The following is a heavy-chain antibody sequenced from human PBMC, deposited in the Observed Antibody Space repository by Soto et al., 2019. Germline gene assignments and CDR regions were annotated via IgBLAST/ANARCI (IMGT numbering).Heavy chain of an antibody. CDR3: ARGAVRYCSGGSCPGGY. CDR1: GYTFTSYG. D-gene: IGHD2-15*01. CDR2: INPSGGST. V-gene: IGHV1-46*01. J-gene: IGHJ4*02. Sequence: ASVKVSCKASGYTFTSYGISWVRQAPGQGLEWMGLINPSGGSTTYAQKFQGRVTMTRDTSTTTVYMELSSLRSEDTAVYYCARGAVRYCSGGSCPGGYWGQGTLVTVSS.